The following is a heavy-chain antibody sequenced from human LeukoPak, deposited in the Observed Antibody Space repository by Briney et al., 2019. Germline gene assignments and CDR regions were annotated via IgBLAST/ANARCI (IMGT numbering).Heavy chain of an antibody. Sequence: ASVKVSCKASGYTFTSYGISWVRQAPGQGLEWMGWISAYNGNTNYAQKLQGRVTMTTDTSTSTAYMELRSLRSDDTAVYYCARDLWDSSSWQEQRGLYGYWGQGTLVTVSS. V-gene: IGHV1-18*01. CDR2: ISAYNGNT. CDR3: ARDLWDSSSWQEQRGLYGY. CDR1: GYTFTSYG. J-gene: IGHJ4*02. D-gene: IGHD6-13*01.